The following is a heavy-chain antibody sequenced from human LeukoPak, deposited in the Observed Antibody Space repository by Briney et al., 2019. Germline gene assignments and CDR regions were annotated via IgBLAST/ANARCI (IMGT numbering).Heavy chain of an antibody. CDR2: ISYDGSNK. CDR3: ARDGCSSTSCYGPTPY. D-gene: IGHD2-2*01. CDR1: GFTFSSYA. V-gene: IGHV3-30*04. Sequence: GGSLRLSCAASGFTFSSYAMHWVRQAPGKGLECVAVISYDGSNKYYADSVKGRFTISRDNSKNTLYLQMNSLRAEDTAVYYCARDGCSSTSCYGPTPYWGQGTLVTVSS. J-gene: IGHJ4*02.